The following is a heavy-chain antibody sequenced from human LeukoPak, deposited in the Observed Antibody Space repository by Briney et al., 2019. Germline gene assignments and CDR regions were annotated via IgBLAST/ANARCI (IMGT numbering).Heavy chain of an antibody. CDR2: ISYDGSNK. Sequence: GGSLRLSCAVSGFTFSSYGMHWVRQAPGKGLEWVAVISYDGSNKYYADSVKGRFTISRDNSKNTLYLQMNSLRADEDTAVYYCAKDRRTYSRGWWGDYWGQGTLVTVSS. J-gene: IGHJ4*02. D-gene: IGHD6-19*01. CDR1: GFTFSSYG. V-gene: IGHV3-30*18. CDR3: AKDRRTYSRGWWGDY.